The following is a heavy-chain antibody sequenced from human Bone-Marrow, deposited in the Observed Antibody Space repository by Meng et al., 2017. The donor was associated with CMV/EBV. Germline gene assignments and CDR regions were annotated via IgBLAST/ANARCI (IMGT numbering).Heavy chain of an antibody. CDR1: YA. J-gene: IGHJ5*02. CDR2: IIPIFGTA. Sequence: YASSWVRQDPGQGLEWMGGIIPIFGTANYAQKFQGRVTITTDESTSTAYMELSSLRSEDTAVYYCARGGGLDCSSTSCYRRVNWFDPWGQGTLVTVSS. CDR3: ARGGGLDCSSTSCYRRVNWFDP. V-gene: IGHV1-69*05. D-gene: IGHD2-2*02.